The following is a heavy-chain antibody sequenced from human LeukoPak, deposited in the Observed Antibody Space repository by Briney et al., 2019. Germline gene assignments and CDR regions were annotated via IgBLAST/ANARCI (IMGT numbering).Heavy chain of an antibody. J-gene: IGHJ4*02. D-gene: IGHD4-23*01. CDR2: IYYSGST. V-gene: IGHV4-30-4*01. CDR1: GGSISSGDYY. CDR3: ARFDYGGNARHFDY. Sequence: PSQTLSLTCTVSGGSISSGDYYWSWIRQTPGKGLEWIGYIYYSGSTYYNPSLKSRVTISVDTSKNQFSLKLSSVTAADTAVYYCARFDYGGNARHFDYWGQGTLVTVPS.